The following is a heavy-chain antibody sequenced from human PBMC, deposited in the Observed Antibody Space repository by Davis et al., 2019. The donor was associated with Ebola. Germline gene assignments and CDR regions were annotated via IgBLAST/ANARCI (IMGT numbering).Heavy chain of an antibody. CDR1: GGSFSGYY. Sequence: PSETLSLTCAVYGGSFSGYYWSWIRQPPGKGLEWIEEINHSGSTNYNPSLKSRVTISVDTSKNQFSLKLSSVTAADTAVYYCARVREVGAKTSRYYYYGMDVWGQGTTVTVSS. CDR2: INHSGST. J-gene: IGHJ6*02. D-gene: IGHD1-26*01. CDR3: ARVREVGAKTSRYYYYGMDV. V-gene: IGHV4-34*01.